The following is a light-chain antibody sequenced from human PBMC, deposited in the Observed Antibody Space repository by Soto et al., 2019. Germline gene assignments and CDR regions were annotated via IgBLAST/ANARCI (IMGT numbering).Light chain of an antibody. J-gene: IGKJ5*01. V-gene: IGKV1-5*01. CDR1: QSILSW. CDR3: QQYNSYSYT. Sequence: DIQMTQSPSTLSASVGDRVTITCRASQSILSWLAWYQQKPGKAPKTLIYDASNLDSGVPSRFSGSGSGTEFTLTISSLQPDDFATYYCQQYNSYSYTFGQGTRLEIK. CDR2: DAS.